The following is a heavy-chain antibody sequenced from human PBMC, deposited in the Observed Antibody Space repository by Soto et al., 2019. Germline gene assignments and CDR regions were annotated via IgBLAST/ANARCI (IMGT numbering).Heavy chain of an antibody. Sequence: SETLSLTCAVYGGSFSGYYWSWIRQPPGKGLEWIGEINHSGSTNYNPSLKSRVTISVDTSKNQFSLKLSSVTAADTAVYYCARTTRIAAAGISAFNWFDPWGQGTLVTVSS. CDR3: ARTTRIAAAGISAFNWFDP. J-gene: IGHJ5*02. V-gene: IGHV4-34*01. CDR1: GGSFSGYY. D-gene: IGHD6-13*01. CDR2: INHSGST.